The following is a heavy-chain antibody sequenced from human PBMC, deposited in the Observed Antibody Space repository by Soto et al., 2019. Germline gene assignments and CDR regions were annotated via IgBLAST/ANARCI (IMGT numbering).Heavy chain of an antibody. J-gene: IGHJ4*02. CDR2: TNSDGSDT. CDR1: GFTFSSYW. V-gene: IGHV3-74*01. CDR3: ARDRGWSLFDY. D-gene: IGHD6-19*01. Sequence: EVQLVESGGGLVQPGGSLRLSCAASGFTFSSYWMYWVRQAPGKGLVCVSRTNSDGSDTSYADSVKGRFTISRDNAKNTLYLQMNSLRAEDTAVYYCARDRGWSLFDYWSQGTLVTVS.